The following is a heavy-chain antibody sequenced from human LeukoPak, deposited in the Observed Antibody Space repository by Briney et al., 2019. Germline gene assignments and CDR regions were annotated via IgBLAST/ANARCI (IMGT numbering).Heavy chain of an antibody. J-gene: IGHJ4*02. CDR2: INHSGST. CDR3: AREDYGEQNFDY. D-gene: IGHD4-17*01. V-gene: IGHV4-34*01. CDR1: GGSFSGYY. Sequence: SETLSLTCAVYGGSFSGYYWSWIRQPPGKGLEWIEEINHSGSTNYNPSLKGRVTISVDTSKNQFSLKLSSVTAADTAVYYCAREDYGEQNFDYWGQGTLVTVSS.